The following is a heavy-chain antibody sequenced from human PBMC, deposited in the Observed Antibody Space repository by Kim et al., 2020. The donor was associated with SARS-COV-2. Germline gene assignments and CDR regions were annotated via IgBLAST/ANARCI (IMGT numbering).Heavy chain of an antibody. V-gene: IGHV4-39*01. CDR3: ARGYGRELPTDRGGFDY. D-gene: IGHD1-26*01. CDR1: GGSISSSSYY. J-gene: IGHJ4*02. CDR2: IYYSGST. Sequence: SETLSLTCTVSGGSISSSSYYWGWIRQPPGKGLEWIGSIYYSGSTYYNPSLKSRVTISVDTSKNQFSLKLSSVTAADTAVYYCARGYGRELPTDRGGFDYWGQGTLVTVSS.